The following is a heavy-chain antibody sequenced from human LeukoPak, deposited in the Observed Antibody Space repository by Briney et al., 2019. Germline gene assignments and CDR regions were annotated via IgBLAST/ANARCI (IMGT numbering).Heavy chain of an antibody. CDR3: ARGGVGATHHDAFDI. CDR2: IIPIFGTA. Sequence: ASVKVSCKASGGTFSSYAISWVRQAPGQGLEWMGGIIPIFGTANYAQKFQGRVTITADESTSTAYMELSSLRSEDTAVYYCARGGVGATHHDAFDIWGQGTMVTVSS. D-gene: IGHD1-26*01. J-gene: IGHJ3*02. CDR1: GGTFSSYA. V-gene: IGHV1-69*13.